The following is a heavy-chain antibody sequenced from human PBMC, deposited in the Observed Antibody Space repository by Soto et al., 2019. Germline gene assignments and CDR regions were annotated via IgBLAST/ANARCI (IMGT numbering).Heavy chain of an antibody. CDR2: IYYSGST. J-gene: IGHJ5*02. D-gene: IGHD2-15*01. CDR3: ARPLPRGSGGSCPGCWFDP. Sequence: SETLSLTCTVSGGSISSSSYYWGWIRQPPGKGLEWIGSIYYSGSTYYNPSLKSRVTISVDTSKNQFSLKLSSVTAADTAVYYCARPLPRGSGGSCPGCWFDPWGQGTLVTVSS. V-gene: IGHV4-39*01. CDR1: GGSISSSSYY.